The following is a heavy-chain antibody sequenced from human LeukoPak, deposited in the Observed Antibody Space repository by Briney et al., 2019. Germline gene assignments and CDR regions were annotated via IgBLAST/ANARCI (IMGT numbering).Heavy chain of an antibody. CDR2: IANDGRST. Sequence: GGSLRLSCATSGFTFSSYWMHWVRQAPGKGLMWVSDIANDGRSTTYADSVKGRFSISRDNAKNTVYLQMDSLRAEDTAVYFCARRHDGALGYWGLGTLVTVSS. CDR3: ARRHDGALGY. J-gene: IGHJ4*02. CDR1: GFTFSSYW. V-gene: IGHV3-74*03. D-gene: IGHD3-16*01.